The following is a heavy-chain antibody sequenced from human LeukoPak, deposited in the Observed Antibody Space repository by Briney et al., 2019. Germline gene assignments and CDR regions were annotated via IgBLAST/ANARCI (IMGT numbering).Heavy chain of an antibody. CDR3: ARDRLDYYDSSGYFDY. Sequence: RSGGSLRLSCEASGFFFSSYCMHWVRQAPGKGLEWLAVISGDGTNKYYAESVKGRFTISRDNSKTTVLVQLNSLRVEDTAVYYCARDRLDYYDSSGYFDYWGQGTLVTVSS. CDR2: ISGDGTNK. V-gene: IGHV3-30-3*01. CDR1: GFFFSSYC. D-gene: IGHD3-22*01. J-gene: IGHJ4*02.